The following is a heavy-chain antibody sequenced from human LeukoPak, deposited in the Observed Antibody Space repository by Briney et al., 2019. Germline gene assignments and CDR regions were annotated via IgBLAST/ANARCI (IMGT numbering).Heavy chain of an antibody. CDR3: ARDLRDGYNYEGLKVTAFDI. Sequence: GASVKVSCKASGYTFTNFGISWVRQAPGQGLEWMGGIIPIFGTANYAQKFQGRVTITADESTSTAYMELSSLRSEDTAVYYCARDLRDGYNYEGLKVTAFDIWGQGTMVTVSS. CDR1: GYTFTNFG. J-gene: IGHJ3*02. CDR2: IIPIFGTA. D-gene: IGHD5-24*01. V-gene: IGHV1-69*13.